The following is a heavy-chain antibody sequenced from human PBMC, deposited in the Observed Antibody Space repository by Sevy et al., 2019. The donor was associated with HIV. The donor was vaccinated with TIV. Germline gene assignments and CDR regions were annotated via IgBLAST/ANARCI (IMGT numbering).Heavy chain of an antibody. D-gene: IGHD3-22*01. Sequence: ASVKVSCKASGYTFTGYYMHWVRQAPGQGLEWMGWINPNSGGTNYAQKFQGRVTMTRDTSISTAYMELSRLRSDDTAVYYCARTPNDRSEYYFDYWGQGTLVTVSS. CDR3: ARTPNDRSEYYFDY. CDR2: INPNSGGT. V-gene: IGHV1-2*02. CDR1: GYTFTGYY. J-gene: IGHJ4*02.